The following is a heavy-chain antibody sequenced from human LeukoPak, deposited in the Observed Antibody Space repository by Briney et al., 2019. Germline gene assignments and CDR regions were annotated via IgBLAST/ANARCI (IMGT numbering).Heavy chain of an antibody. CDR2: IYHSGST. J-gene: IGHJ6*02. CDR3: ARRPTTVTTNYYGMDV. Sequence: SETLSLTCAVSGGSISSSNWWSWVRQPPGKGLEWIGEIYHSGSTNYNPSLKSRVTISVDKSKNQFSLKLSSVTAADTAVYYCARRPTTVTTNYYGMDVWGQGTTVAVSS. CDR1: GGSISSSNW. D-gene: IGHD4-17*01. V-gene: IGHV4-4*02.